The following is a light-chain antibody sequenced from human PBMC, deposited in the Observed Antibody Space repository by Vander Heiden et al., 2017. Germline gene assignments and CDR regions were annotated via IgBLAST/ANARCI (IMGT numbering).Light chain of an antibody. J-gene: IGKJ1*01. CDR1: QSVSSSY. CDR3: QQYGSSPK. CDR2: GAS. Sequence: ELVLTQSPGTLSLSPGERATHSCRASQSVSSSYLAWYQQKPGQAPRLLIYGASSRATGIPDRFSGSGSGTDFTLTISRLEPEDFALYYCQQYGSSPKFGQGTKVEIK. V-gene: IGKV3-20*01.